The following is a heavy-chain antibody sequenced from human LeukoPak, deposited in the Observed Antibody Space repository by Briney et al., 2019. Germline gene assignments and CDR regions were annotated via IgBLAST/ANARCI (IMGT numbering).Heavy chain of an antibody. V-gene: IGHV4-61*08. CDR3: ARRKYYDILTGLIGWFDP. J-gene: IGHJ5*02. D-gene: IGHD3-9*01. Sequence: SETLSLTCTVSGGSVSSGGYYWNWIRQPPGKGLECLGYMYYDGTSNYNPSLKSRVTISIDSSNNQFSLKLSSVTAADTAVYYCARRKYYDILTGLIGWFDPWGQGTLVTVSS. CDR1: GGSVSSGGYY. CDR2: MYYDGTS.